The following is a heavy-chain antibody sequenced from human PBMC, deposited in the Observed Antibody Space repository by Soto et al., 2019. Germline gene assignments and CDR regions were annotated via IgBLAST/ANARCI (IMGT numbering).Heavy chain of an antibody. J-gene: IGHJ5*02. Sequence: GGSLRLSCAASGFTFRDSYISWIRQAPGKGLEWVSYISSSGSTIYYADSVKGRFTISRDNAKNSLYLQMNSLRAEDTAVYYCARETGMVRGISPWGQGTLVTVSS. D-gene: IGHD3-10*01. V-gene: IGHV3-11*01. CDR1: GFTFRDSY. CDR2: ISSSGSTI. CDR3: ARETGMVRGISP.